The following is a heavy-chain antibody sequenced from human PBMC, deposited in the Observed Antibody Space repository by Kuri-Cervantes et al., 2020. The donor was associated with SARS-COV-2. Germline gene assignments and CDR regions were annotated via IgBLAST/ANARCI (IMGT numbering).Heavy chain of an antibody. Sequence: GESLKISCAASGFTFSSYAMHWVRQAPGKGLEWVAVISYDGSNKYYADSVKGRFTISRDNSKNTLYLQMNSPRAEDTAVYYCARDTHYDFWSGYYPRDAFDIWGQGTMVTVSS. V-gene: IGHV3-30-3*01. CDR1: GFTFSSYA. D-gene: IGHD3-3*01. CDR2: ISYDGSNK. J-gene: IGHJ3*02. CDR3: ARDTHYDFWSGYYPRDAFDI.